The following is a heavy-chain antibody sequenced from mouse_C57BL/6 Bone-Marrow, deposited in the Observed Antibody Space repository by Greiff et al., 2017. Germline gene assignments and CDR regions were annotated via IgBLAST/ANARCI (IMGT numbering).Heavy chain of an antibody. CDR2: IDPNSGGT. V-gene: IGHV1-72*01. CDR1: GYTFTSYW. J-gene: IGHJ4*01. Sequence: QVQLQQPGAELVKPGASVKLSCKASGYTFTSYWMHWVKQRPGRGLEWIGRIDPNSGGTKYNEKFKSKATLTVDKPSSTAYMQLSTLTSEDSAVYYCATPQFITTVVATGYYAKEYWGQGTSVTVSS. CDR3: ATPQFITTVVATGYYAKEY. D-gene: IGHD1-1*01.